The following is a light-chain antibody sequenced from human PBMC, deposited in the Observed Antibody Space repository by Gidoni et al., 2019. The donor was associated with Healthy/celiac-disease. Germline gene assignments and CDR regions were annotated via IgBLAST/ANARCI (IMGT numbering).Light chain of an antibody. V-gene: IGKV1-33*01. CDR2: DAS. CDR3: QQYDNRPPYT. J-gene: IGKJ2*01. CDR1: QDISNY. Sequence: IQMTQSPSSLSASVGDRVTITCQASQDISNYLNWYQQKPGKAPKLLIYDASNMETGVPSRFSGSRSGTDFTFTISSLQPEDIATYYCQQYDNRPPYTFGQGTKLEIK.